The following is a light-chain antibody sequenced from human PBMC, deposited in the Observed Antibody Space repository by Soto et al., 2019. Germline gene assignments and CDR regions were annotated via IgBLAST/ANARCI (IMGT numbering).Light chain of an antibody. Sequence: DIQLTQSPSFLSASVGDRVTITCRASQGINSYLVWYQQKPGKAPKLLIYAASTLQSGVPARFSGSGSGTEFTLTISSLQPEDVATYYCQQLNSYPRTFGQGTKLEIK. J-gene: IGKJ2*01. CDR2: AAS. CDR3: QQLNSYPRT. V-gene: IGKV1-9*01. CDR1: QGINSY.